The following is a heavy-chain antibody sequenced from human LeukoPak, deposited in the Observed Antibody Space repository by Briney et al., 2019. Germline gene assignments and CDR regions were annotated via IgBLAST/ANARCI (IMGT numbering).Heavy chain of an antibody. Sequence: SETLSLTCTVSDGSISSFYWSWIRQPPGKGLEWIGYIYHSGSTKSRVTISVDTSKNQFSLKLSSVTAADTAVYYCARGVYIAAAQYAYWGQGTLVTVSS. CDR3: ARGVYIAAAQYAY. V-gene: IGHV4-59*04. CDR2: IYHSGST. CDR1: DGSISSFY. D-gene: IGHD6-13*01. J-gene: IGHJ4*02.